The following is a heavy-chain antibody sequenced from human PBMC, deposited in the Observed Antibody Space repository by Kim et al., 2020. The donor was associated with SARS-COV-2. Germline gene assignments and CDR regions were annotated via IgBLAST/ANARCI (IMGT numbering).Heavy chain of an antibody. V-gene: IGHV1-46*01. J-gene: IGHJ4*02. CDR2: T. CDR3: ARGHSSSWYNY. D-gene: IGHD6-13*01. Sequence: TSYAQKFQGRVTMTRDTSTSTVYMELSSLRSEDTAVYYCARGHSSSWYNYWGQGTLVTVSS.